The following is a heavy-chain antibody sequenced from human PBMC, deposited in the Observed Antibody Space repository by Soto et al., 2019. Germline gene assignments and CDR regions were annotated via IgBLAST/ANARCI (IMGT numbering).Heavy chain of an antibody. CDR3: AKVRGAIAADGTTTTHPSVYYGMEC. D-gene: IGHD6-13*01. J-gene: IGHJ6*01. CDR2: ISGSGGST. V-gene: IGHV3-23*01. Sequence: GGSLRLSCAASGFTFSSYAMSWVRQAPGKGLEWVSAISGSGGSTYYADSVKGRFTISRDNSKNTLYLQMNSLRAEDTAVYYCAKVRGAIAADGTTTTHPSVYYGMECWGPGATVTVSS. CDR1: GFTFSSYA.